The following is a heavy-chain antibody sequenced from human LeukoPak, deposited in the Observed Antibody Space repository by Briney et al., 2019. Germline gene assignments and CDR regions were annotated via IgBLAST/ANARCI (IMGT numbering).Heavy chain of an antibody. CDR1: GFTFSSYE. CDR2: ISSSGSTT. D-gene: IGHD3-22*01. Sequence: GGSLRLSCAASGFTFSSYEMNWVRQAPGKGLEGVSYISSSGSTTHYADSVKGRFTISRDTAKKSLYLQMNSLRAEDTAVYYCARDNYDSSGYYFDWGQGTLVTVSS. J-gene: IGHJ4*02. V-gene: IGHV3-48*03. CDR3: ARDNYDSSGYYFD.